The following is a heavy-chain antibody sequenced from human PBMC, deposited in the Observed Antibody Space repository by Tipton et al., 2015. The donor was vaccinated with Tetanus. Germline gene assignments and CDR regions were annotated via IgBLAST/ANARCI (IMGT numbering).Heavy chain of an antibody. Sequence: YKYISWVRQPPGKGLESIGYIYYSGSTYYNPSLKSRVTISVDTSKNQFSLRLSSVTAADTAVYYCARDHGITWGGMGYYYGMDVWGQGTTVTVSS. CDR1: YKY. V-gene: IGHV4-30-4*01. J-gene: IGHJ6*02. CDR3: ARDHGITWGGMGYYYGMDV. D-gene: IGHD3-16*01. CDR2: IYYSGST.